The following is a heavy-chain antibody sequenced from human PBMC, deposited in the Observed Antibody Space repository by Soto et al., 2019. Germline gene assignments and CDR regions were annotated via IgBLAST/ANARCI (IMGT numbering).Heavy chain of an antibody. Sequence: ASVKVSCKASGYTFTSYAMHWVRQAPGQRLEWMGWINAGNGNTKYSQKFQGRVTITRDTSASTAYMELSSLRSEDTAVYYCARDLDYYDNSGYPDFILLDHWGQGTLVTVSS. CDR2: INAGNGNT. D-gene: IGHD3-22*01. CDR3: ARDLDYYDNSGYPDFILLDH. J-gene: IGHJ4*02. CDR1: GYTFTSYA. V-gene: IGHV1-3*01.